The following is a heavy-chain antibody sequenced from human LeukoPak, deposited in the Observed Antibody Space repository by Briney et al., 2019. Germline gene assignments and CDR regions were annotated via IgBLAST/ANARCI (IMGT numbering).Heavy chain of an antibody. V-gene: IGHV3-30*02. CDR2: IRYDGSNK. Sequence: HPGGSLRLSCAASGFTFSSYGMHWVRQAPGKGLEWVAFIRYDGSNKYYADSVKGRFTISRDNSKNTLYLQMNSLRAEDTAVYYCARRSSSSSEFDHWGQGTLVTVSS. CDR1: GFTFSSYG. D-gene: IGHD6-6*01. J-gene: IGHJ4*02. CDR3: ARRSSSSSEFDH.